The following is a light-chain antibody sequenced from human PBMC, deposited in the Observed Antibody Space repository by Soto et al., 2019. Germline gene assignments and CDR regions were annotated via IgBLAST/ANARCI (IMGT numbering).Light chain of an antibody. Sequence: EIVMTQSPATLSVSPGERATLSCRASQSVRSNLAWYQQKPGQAPRLLIYGASTRATGIPARFSGSGSGTEFTLTISSLQSEDFAVYYCQQYNTWPRTFGQGTKVDNK. V-gene: IGKV3-15*01. CDR1: QSVRSN. CDR3: QQYNTWPRT. CDR2: GAS. J-gene: IGKJ1*01.